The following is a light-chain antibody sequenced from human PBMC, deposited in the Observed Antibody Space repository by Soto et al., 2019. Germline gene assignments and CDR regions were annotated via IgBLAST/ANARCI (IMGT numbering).Light chain of an antibody. CDR2: GAS. Sequence: EIVLTQSPGTLSLSPGERATLSCRASQSVSSSYLAWYQQKPGQAPRLLIYGASSRAAGIPDRFSGSGSGTDFTITISRLEPEAFAVYYCQQYGSSSLTFGGGTKVEIK. V-gene: IGKV3-20*01. J-gene: IGKJ4*01. CDR3: QQYGSSSLT. CDR1: QSVSSSY.